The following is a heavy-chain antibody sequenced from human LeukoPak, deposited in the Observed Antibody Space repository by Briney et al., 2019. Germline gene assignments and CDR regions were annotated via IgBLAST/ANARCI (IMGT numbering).Heavy chain of an antibody. D-gene: IGHD5-18*01. Sequence: GGSLRLSCAASGFTFSSYSMNWVRQAPGKGLEWVSYISSSSSTIYYADSVKGRFTISRDNAKNSLYLQMNSLRAEDTAVYYCARVGTRDSYGSDYWGQGTLVTVSS. CDR2: ISSSSSTI. CDR1: GFTFSSYS. V-gene: IGHV3-48*01. J-gene: IGHJ4*02. CDR3: ARVGTRDSYGSDY.